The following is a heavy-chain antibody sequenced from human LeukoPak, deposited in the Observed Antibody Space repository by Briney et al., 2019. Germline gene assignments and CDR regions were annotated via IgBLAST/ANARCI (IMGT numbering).Heavy chain of an antibody. J-gene: IGHJ4*02. CDR1: GYTFTGYY. CDR2: VKPNSGDT. CDR3: ARGRRILVGDTNAGDYFDY. V-gene: IGHV1-2*02. D-gene: IGHD1-26*01. Sequence: ASVKVSCKASGYTFTGYYILWVRQAPGQGLEWMGWVKPNSGDTYNAQKFQGRVTMTRDTSINTAYIELSRLRSDDTAVYYCARGRRILVGDTNAGDYFDYWGQGTLVTVSS.